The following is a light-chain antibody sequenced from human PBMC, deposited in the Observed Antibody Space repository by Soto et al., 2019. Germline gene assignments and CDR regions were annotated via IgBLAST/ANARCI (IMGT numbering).Light chain of an antibody. J-gene: IGKJ2*01. V-gene: IGKV1-5*01. CDR3: QQYNSYSHT. CDR1: QSISSW. Sequence: DIQMTQSPSTLSASVGDRVTITCRASQSISSWLAWYQQKPGKAPKLLIYDASSLESGVPSRFSCSGSGTEVTLTISSLQPDDFATYYCQQYNSYSHTFGQGTKLEIK. CDR2: DAS.